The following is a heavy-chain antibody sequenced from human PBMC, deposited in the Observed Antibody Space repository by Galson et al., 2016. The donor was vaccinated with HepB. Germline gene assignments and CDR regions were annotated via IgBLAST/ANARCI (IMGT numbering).Heavy chain of an antibody. CDR1: GGSIRRSSYY. CDR2: IYYSGIT. Sequence: SETLSLTCTVSGGSIRRSSYYWGWIRLPPGKGLEWIGTIYYSGITYYNPSLQSRVTTSVDTSKNQFSLKVNSVTAADTAVYYCARGNFYSDSSVYKYCFDYGGQGTLVTVAS. D-gene: IGHD3-22*01. V-gene: IGHV4-39*07. CDR3: ARGNFYSDSSVYKYCFDY. J-gene: IGHJ4*02.